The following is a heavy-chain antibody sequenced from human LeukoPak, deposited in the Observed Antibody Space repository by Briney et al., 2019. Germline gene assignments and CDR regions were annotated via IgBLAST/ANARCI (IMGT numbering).Heavy chain of an antibody. V-gene: IGHV1-8*03. CDR3: ARIIAAAGTSHWFEP. Sequence: ASVKVSCKASGYTFTSYDINWVRQATGQGLEWMGWMNPNSGNTGYAQKFQGRVTITRNTSISTPYMELSSLRSEDTAVYYCARIIAAAGTSHWFEPWGEGTLVTVSS. J-gene: IGHJ5*02. CDR1: GYTFTSYD. D-gene: IGHD6-13*01. CDR2: MNPNSGNT.